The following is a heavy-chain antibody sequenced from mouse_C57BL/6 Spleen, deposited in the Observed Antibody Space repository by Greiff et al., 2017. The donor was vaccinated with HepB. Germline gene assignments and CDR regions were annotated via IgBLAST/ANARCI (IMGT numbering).Heavy chain of an antibody. J-gene: IGHJ2*01. CDR2: INPSTGGT. D-gene: IGHD2-3*01. V-gene: IGHV1-42*01. CDR3: ARSWDGYYVAMDY. Sequence: VQLQQSGPELVKPGASVKISCKASGYSFTGYYMNWVKQSPEKSLEWIGEINPSTGGTTYNQKFKAKATLTVDKSSSTAYMQLKSLTSEDSAVYYCARSWDGYYVAMDYWGQGTTLTVSS. CDR1: GYSFTGYY.